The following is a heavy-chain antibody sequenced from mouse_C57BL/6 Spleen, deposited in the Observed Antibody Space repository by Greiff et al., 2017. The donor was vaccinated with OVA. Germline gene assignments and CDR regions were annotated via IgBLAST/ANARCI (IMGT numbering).Heavy chain of an antibody. CDR2: IYPRSGNT. V-gene: IGHV1-81*01. Sequence: VQLQQSGAELARPGASVKLSCKASGYTFTSYGISWVKQRTGQGLEWIGEIYPRSGNTYYNEKFKGKATLTADKSSSTAYMELRSLTSEDSAVYFCANYGSSLYYLDYWGQGTTLTVSS. D-gene: IGHD1-1*01. CDR1: GYTFTSYG. CDR3: ANYGSSLYYLDY. J-gene: IGHJ2*01.